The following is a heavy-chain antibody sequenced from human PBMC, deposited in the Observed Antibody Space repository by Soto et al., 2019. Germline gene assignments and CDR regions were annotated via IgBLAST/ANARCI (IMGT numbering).Heavy chain of an antibody. CDR3: ARAYYYDSSGYPNAFDM. D-gene: IGHD3-22*01. J-gene: IGHJ3*02. CDR2: IYSGGTT. CDR1: GFTFSSYA. V-gene: IGHV3-53*01. Sequence: SLRLSCAASGFTFSSYAMGWVRQAPGKGLEWVSVIYSGGTTYYADSMKGRFTISRDNSKHMVYLQMNSLRAEDTALYYCARAYYYDSSGYPNAFDMWGQGTMVTVSS.